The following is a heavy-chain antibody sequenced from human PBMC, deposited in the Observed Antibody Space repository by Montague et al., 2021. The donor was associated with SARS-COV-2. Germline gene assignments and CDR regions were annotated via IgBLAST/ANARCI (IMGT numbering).Heavy chain of an antibody. J-gene: IGHJ6*02. D-gene: IGHD3-10*01. CDR3: ATGPRMYGMDF. V-gene: IGHV4-30-2*06. CDR1: GGSVSSGYYS. Sequence: TLSLTCVVSGGSVSSGYYSWSWIRQSPGKGLEWIGYIYQSGSAYYNPSLKSRVTISIDTSNNQFSLNLRSVTAADTGLYYCATGPRMYGMDFWGQGTTVTVSS. CDR2: IYQSGSA.